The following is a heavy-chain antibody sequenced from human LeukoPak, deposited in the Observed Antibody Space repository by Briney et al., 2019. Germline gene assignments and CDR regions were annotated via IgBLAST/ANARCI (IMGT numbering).Heavy chain of an antibody. V-gene: IGHV1-2*02. CDR2: INPNSGGT. J-gene: IGHJ4*02. CDR1: GYTFTGYY. D-gene: IGHD3-22*01. CDR3: ARVGHYYDSSGYKKGGFDY. Sequence: ASVKVSCKASGYTFTGYYMHWVRQAPGQGLEWMGWINPNSGGTNYAQKFQGRVTMTRDTSISTVYMELSRLRSDDTAVYYCARVGHYYDSSGYKKGGFDYWGQGTLVTVSS.